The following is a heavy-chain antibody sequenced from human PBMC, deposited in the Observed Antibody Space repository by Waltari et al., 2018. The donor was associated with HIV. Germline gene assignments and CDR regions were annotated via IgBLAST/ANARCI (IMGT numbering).Heavy chain of an antibody. CDR3: ARGGGTWLQETHYYKGLDV. CDR2: IWAYDGNK. J-gene: IGHJ6*02. Sequence: QVHLMQSGPEMRKPGASVTISCRAAGFDLTSHDITWLRPAPGLGLEWVGWIWAYDGNKDIKRRFKDRVSLSTDKSTTTAFFELRSLRIDDTATYYCARGGGTWLQETHYYKGLDVWGQGTTVIVSS. V-gene: IGHV1-18*01. D-gene: IGHD3-10*01. CDR1: GFDLTSHD.